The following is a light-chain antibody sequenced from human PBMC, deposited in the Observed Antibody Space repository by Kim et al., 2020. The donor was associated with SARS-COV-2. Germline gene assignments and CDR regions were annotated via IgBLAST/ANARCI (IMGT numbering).Light chain of an antibody. CDR1: SLRTYY. V-gene: IGLV3-19*01. Sequence: ALGQTVRITCQGDSLRTYYATWYQQKPGQAPVLVIYDENNRPSGIPDRFSASSSGNTASLTITGAQAEHEADYYCISRDSSGNSYFFGTGTKVTVL. CDR2: DEN. CDR3: ISRDSSGNSYF. J-gene: IGLJ1*01.